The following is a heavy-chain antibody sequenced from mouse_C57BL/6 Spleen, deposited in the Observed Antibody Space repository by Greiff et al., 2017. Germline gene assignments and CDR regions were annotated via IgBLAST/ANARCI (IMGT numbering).Heavy chain of an antibody. CDR3: ARRMDDGCYNY. CDR1: GYAFTNYL. CDR2: INPGSGGT. Sequence: QVQLQQSGAELVRPGTSVKVSCKASGYAFTNYLIEWVKQRPGQGLEWIGVINPGSGGTNYNEKFKGKATLTADKSSSTAYMQLSSLTSEDSAVYFCARRMDDGCYNYWGQGTTLTVSS. D-gene: IGHD2-3*01. J-gene: IGHJ2*01. V-gene: IGHV1-54*01.